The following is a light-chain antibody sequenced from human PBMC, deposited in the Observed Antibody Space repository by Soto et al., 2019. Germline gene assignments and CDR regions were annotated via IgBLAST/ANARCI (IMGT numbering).Light chain of an antibody. V-gene: IGLV2-8*01. Sequence: QSALTQPPSASGSPGQSVTISCTGTSSDVGGYNYVSWYQQHPGKAPKLMISEVSKRPSGVPDRFSGSESGNTASLTVSGLQAEDEADYYCSSFAGNNNLVFGGGTKLTV. CDR2: EVS. CDR3: SSFAGNNNLV. J-gene: IGLJ2*01. CDR1: SSDVGGYNY.